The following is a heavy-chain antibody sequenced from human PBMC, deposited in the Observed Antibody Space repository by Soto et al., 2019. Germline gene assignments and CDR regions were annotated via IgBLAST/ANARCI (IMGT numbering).Heavy chain of an antibody. D-gene: IGHD3-10*01. V-gene: IGHV3-7*03. CDR2: IKNDGSEQ. Sequence: DVQLVESGGGLVQPGGSLRLSCAASGFTFSTYYMTRVRQAPGKGLEWVASIKNDGSEQYYVDSVKGRFTISRDNAKNSLYLQMNSLRAGDTALYYCSRENWFQDYWGQGTRVTVSS. CDR1: GFTFSTYY. CDR3: SRENWFQDY. J-gene: IGHJ4*02.